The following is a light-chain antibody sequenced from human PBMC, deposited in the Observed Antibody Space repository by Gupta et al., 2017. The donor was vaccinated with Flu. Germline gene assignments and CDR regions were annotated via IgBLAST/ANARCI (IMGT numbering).Light chain of an antibody. J-gene: IGLJ3*02. CDR3: QLWDSSIDDAV. CDR1: HIGSKS. Sequence: SYVLPQPPSPSAAPGPQARITCRGNHIGSKSVHWYQQNPGPAPVLIVYEDSDRPSGIPERFSGSNSGNTATLTISRVEAEDEADYYCQLWDSSIDDAVFGGGTKLTVL. CDR2: EDS. V-gene: IGLV3-21*02.